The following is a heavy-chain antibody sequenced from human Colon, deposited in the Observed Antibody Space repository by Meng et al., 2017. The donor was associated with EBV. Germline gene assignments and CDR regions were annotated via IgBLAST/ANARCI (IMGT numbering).Heavy chain of an antibody. CDR3: VISSHN. D-gene: IGHD3-3*02. J-gene: IGHJ4*02. V-gene: IGHV4-39*07. Sequence: HLKESGPGLVKPSETLSLTCTISGGSITSTRSYGGWVRQPPGKGLEWIGSIYYRGSTNYNPSLKSRISMSVDMSKNQFSLKVNSVTAADTAIYYCVISSHNWGQGTLVTVSS. CDR2: IYYRGST. CDR1: GGSITSTRSY.